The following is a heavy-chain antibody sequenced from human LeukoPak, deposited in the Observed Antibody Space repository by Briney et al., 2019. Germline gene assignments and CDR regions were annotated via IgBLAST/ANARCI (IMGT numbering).Heavy chain of an antibody. CDR2: IYYSGST. J-gene: IGHJ4*02. D-gene: IGHD1-1*01. Sequence: SETLSLTCTVSGGSMSPYHWSWIRQPPGKGLEWIGYIYYSGSTNYNPSLKSRVTISVDTSKNQFSLKLSSVTAADTAVYYCARDLEDWGQGTLVTVSS. CDR1: GGSMSPYH. V-gene: IGHV4-59*01. CDR3: ARDLED.